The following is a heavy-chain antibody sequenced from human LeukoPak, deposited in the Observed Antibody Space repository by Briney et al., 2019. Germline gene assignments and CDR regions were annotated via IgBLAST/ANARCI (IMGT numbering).Heavy chain of an antibody. CDR3: AKFSSSGWSRSTNN. CDR2: ISSSGGTT. CDR1: GFTFSSYA. J-gene: IGHJ4*02. V-gene: IGHV3-23*01. Sequence: GGSLRLSCVASGFTFSSYAMGWVRHAAGKGLEWVSDISSSGGTTYYADSVKGRVTISRDNSKKTLYLQMNSLRPEDTAVYYCAKFSSSGWSRSTNNWGQGTLVTVSS. D-gene: IGHD6-19*01.